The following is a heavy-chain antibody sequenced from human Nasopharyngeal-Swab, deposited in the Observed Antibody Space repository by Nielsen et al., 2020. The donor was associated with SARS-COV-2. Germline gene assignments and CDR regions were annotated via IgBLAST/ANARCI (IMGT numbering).Heavy chain of an antibody. D-gene: IGHD2-21*01. CDR3: ARDSSKILWTNSFRPAYYMDV. CDR2: FNTNTGNP. V-gene: IGHV7-4-1*02. Sequence: VGQAPGQGVEWVGWFNTNTGNPTYAQGFTGRFVFSLDTSVSTAYLQISSLKAEDTAVYYCARDSSKILWTNSFRPAYYMDVWGKGTTVTVSS. J-gene: IGHJ6*03.